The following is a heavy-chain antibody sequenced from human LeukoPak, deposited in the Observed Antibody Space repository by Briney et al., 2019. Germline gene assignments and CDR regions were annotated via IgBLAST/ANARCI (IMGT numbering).Heavy chain of an antibody. V-gene: IGHV3-66*01. D-gene: IGHD1-1*01. J-gene: IGHJ4*02. CDR2: IHNDGST. CDR1: GFDVSINY. Sequence: GGSLRLSCASSGFDVSINYMNWIRQSPEKGLEWVSIIHNDGSTYYADSVKGRFTVSRDNSKNTVSLQMDSLRVDDTGIYYCARGFLQLTPYYFDYWGQGALVTVSS. CDR3: ARGFLQLTPYYFDY.